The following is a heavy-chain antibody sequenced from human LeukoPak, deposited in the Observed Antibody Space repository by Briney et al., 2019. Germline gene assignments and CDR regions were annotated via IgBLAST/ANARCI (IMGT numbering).Heavy chain of an antibody. J-gene: IGHJ5*02. Sequence: PGGSLRLSCAASGFTFSSYSMKWVRQAPGKGLEWVSSISNSGSYKYYTDSVKGRFTISRDNAKNSLYLQMKSLRAEDTAVFYCATRAGVADNWFDPCGEGTLVTVSS. CDR3: ATRAGVADNWFDP. D-gene: IGHD6-13*01. V-gene: IGHV3-21*01. CDR2: ISNSGSYK. CDR1: GFTFSSYS.